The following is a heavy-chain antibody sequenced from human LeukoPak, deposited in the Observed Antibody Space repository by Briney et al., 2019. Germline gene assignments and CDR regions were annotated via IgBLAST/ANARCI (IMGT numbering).Heavy chain of an antibody. CDR3: AKGPRQNSDYYMDV. CDR1: GLTFSSYG. Sequence: GGSLRLSCAASGLTFSSYGMSWVRQAPGKGLEWVSAISGSGGSTYYADSVKGRFSISRDNSKNTLYLQMNSLRAEDMAVYYCAKGPRQNSDYYMDVWGKGTTVTVSS. CDR2: ISGSGGST. V-gene: IGHV3-23*01. J-gene: IGHJ6*03. D-gene: IGHD4-23*01.